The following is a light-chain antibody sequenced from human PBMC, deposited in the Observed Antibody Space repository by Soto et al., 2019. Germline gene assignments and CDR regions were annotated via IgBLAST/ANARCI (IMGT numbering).Light chain of an antibody. Sequence: DIQMTQSHSTLSGSVGDRVTITCRASQTISSWLAWYQQKPGKAPKLLIYKASTLKSGVPSRFSGSGSGTEFTLTISSLQPDDFATYYCQHYNSYSEAFGKGTKVELK. J-gene: IGKJ1*01. V-gene: IGKV1-5*03. CDR1: QTISSW. CDR2: KAS. CDR3: QHYNSYSEA.